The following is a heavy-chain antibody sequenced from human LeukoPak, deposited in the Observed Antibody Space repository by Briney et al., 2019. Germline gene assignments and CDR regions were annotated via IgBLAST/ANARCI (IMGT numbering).Heavy chain of an antibody. J-gene: IGHJ5*02. Sequence: PGGSLRLSCAASGFTFSNYNMNWVRQAPGKGLEWVSSISSSSGSINYADSLKGRFTISRDNAKNSLYLQMNGLRAEDTAVYYCASAPLGSTRPWGQGTLVTVSS. CDR1: GFTFSNYN. D-gene: IGHD1-26*01. V-gene: IGHV3-21*01. CDR2: ISSSSGSI. CDR3: ASAPLGSTRP.